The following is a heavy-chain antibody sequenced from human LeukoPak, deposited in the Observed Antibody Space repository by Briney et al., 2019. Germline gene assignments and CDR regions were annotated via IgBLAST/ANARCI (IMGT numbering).Heavy chain of an antibody. V-gene: IGHV3-53*04. J-gene: IGHJ6*02. CDR3: ARDLLRPLGGSYFYYGMDV. D-gene: IGHD1-26*01. Sequence: PGGSLRLSCAASGFTVSSNYMSWVRQAPGKGLEWVSVIYSGGSTYYADSVKGRFTISRHNSKNTLYLQMNSLRAEDTAVYYCARDLLRPLGGSYFYYGMDVWGQGTTVTVSS. CDR2: IYSGGST. CDR1: GFTVSSNY.